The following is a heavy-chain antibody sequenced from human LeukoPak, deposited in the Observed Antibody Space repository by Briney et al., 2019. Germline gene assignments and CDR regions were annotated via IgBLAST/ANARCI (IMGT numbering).Heavy chain of an antibody. V-gene: IGHV4-59*01. CDR1: GDSISSYY. J-gene: IGHJ4*02. CDR3: ARDRGSSSWYYY. CDR2: LSDSGST. Sequence: AEALSLTCTVSGDSISSYYWSWIRQPPGKGLEWIGYLSDSGSTNYNPSLKSRVTIALDTSKNQFSLRLSSVTAADAAVYYCARDRGSSSWYYYWGQGTLVTVSS. D-gene: IGHD6-13*01.